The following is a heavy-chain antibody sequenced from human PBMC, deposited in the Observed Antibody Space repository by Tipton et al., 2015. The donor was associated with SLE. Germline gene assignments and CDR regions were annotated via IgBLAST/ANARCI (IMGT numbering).Heavy chain of an antibody. CDR1: GGTISSSSYY. J-gene: IGHJ4*02. V-gene: IGHV4-39*07. CDR2: IYYNGST. CDR3: ANGGGQEYPFDY. Sequence: TLSLTCTVSGGTISSSSYYWGWIRQPPGKGLEWIGSIYYNGSTYYNQSLKSRVTISVDTSQNQFSLKLSSVTAADTAVYYCANGGGQEYPFDYWGQGTLVTVSS. D-gene: IGHD2-2*01.